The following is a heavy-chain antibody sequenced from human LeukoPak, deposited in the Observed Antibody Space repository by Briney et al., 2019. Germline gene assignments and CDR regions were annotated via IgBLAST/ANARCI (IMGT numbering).Heavy chain of an antibody. CDR1: GYTFTSNS. Sequence: ASVKVSCKASGYTFTSNSINWVRQAPGQGLEWMGWISTDNGKTSYAQKVQGRVTMTTDTSTSTAYMELRSLRSDDTAVYYCAKRDDGSGSDKYYFDYWGQGTLVTVSS. V-gene: IGHV1-18*01. CDR3: AKRDDGSGSDKYYFDY. CDR2: ISTDNGKT. D-gene: IGHD3-10*01. J-gene: IGHJ4*02.